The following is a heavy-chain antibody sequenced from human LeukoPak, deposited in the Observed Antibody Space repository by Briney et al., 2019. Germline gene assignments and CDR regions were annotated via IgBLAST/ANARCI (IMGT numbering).Heavy chain of an antibody. CDR1: GGSISSYH. CDR3: ARLRVSGSYLYYFDY. Sequence: SETLSLTCTVSGGSISSYHWSWVRQPPGKGLEWIGYILTSGCTNYNPSLKSRLTISVDTSKNQFTLKLSSVTAADTAVYYCARLRVSGSYLYYFDYWGQGTLVTVSS. J-gene: IGHJ4*02. D-gene: IGHD1-26*01. V-gene: IGHV4-4*09. CDR2: ILTSGCT.